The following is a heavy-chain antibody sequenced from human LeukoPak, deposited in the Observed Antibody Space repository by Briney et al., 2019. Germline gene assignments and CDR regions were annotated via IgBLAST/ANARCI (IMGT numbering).Heavy chain of an antibody. J-gene: IGHJ6*03. CDR1: GIPLRNYA. CDR2: ISGSGNST. D-gene: IGHD3-22*01. Sequence: GGSLRLSCAASGIPLRNYALTWVRQVPGKGLEWVSAISGSGNSTYYADSVRGQFTISRDNSKNTLDLQMNSLRVEDTAVYYCARDAASSGYYYYYYYMDVWGKGTTVTISS. V-gene: IGHV3-23*01. CDR3: ARDAASSGYYYYYYYMDV.